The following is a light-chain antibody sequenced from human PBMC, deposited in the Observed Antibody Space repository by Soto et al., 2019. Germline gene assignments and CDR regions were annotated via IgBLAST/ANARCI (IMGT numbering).Light chain of an antibody. Sequence: EIVLTQSPGTLSLSPGERATLSCRTTQSVSSNYVAWYQQKPGQAPRLLVYGASSRATGIPDRFSDSVSGTEFTLTISRLEPEDFAVYYCQQLERSGVTFGPGTKVDIK. J-gene: IGKJ3*01. CDR1: QSVSSNY. CDR3: QQLERSGVT. CDR2: GAS. V-gene: IGKV3-20*01.